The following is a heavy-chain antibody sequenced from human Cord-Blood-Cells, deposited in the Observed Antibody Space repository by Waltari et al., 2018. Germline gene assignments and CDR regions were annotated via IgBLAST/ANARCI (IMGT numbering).Heavy chain of an antibody. CDR2: FGTESGGT. V-gene: IGHV1-24*01. CDR1: GYTLTELS. D-gene: IGHD3-3*01. J-gene: IGHJ4*02. CDR3: ATTGACYEFWSGYSHFDY. Sequence: QVQLVQSGAEVKKPGASVKVSCKVSGYTLTELSMHWVRQAPGKGLEWMGGFGTESGGTIYAQEFQCRVTMPEDTSTDTGYMELGSRRSEDTAVYYCATTGACYEFWSGYSHFDYWGQGTLVTVSS.